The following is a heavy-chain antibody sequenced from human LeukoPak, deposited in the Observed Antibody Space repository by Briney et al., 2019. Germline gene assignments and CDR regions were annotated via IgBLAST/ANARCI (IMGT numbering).Heavy chain of an antibody. V-gene: IGHV3-9*01. CDR1: GFTFDDYA. D-gene: IGHD3-22*01. CDR3: AKAFGYYYDSSGDY. CDR2: ISWNSGSI. J-gene: IGHJ4*02. Sequence: PGGSLRLSCAASGFTFDDYAMPWVRHAPGKGLEWVSGISWNSGSIGYADSVKGRFTISRDNAKNSLYLQMNSLRAEDTALYYCAKAFGYYYDSSGDYWGQGTLVTVSS.